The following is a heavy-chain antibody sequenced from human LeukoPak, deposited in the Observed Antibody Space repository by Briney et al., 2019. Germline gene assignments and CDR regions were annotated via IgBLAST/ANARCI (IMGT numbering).Heavy chain of an antibody. CDR2: ISGGGGST. CDR3: AKGGKWDVTPFDY. CDR1: GFTFSSYS. V-gene: IGHV3-23*01. Sequence: GRSLRLSCSASGFTFSSYSMNWVRQAPGKGLEWVSTISGGGGSTYYADSVKGRFTISRDNSKNTLYLQVNSLRAEDTAVYYCAKGGKWDVTPFDYWGQGTLVTVSS. J-gene: IGHJ4*02. D-gene: IGHD1-26*01.